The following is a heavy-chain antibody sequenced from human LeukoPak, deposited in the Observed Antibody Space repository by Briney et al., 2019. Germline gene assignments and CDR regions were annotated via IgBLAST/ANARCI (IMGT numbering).Heavy chain of an antibody. CDR1: GGSISSNGYY. D-gene: IGHD2-2*01. CDR2: FYYTGST. CDR3: ARAAVVGGYFDY. V-gene: IGHV4-39*07. Sequence: SETLSLTCTVSGGSISSNGYYWGWIRQPPGKGLEWIGSFYYTGSTFYSPSLKSRVTISVDTSKNQFSLKLSSVTAADTAVYYCARAAVVGGYFDYWGQGTLVTVSS. J-gene: IGHJ4*02.